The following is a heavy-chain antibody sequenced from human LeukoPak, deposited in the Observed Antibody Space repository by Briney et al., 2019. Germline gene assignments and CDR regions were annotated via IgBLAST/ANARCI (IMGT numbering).Heavy chain of an antibody. Sequence: ASVKVSCKASGYTFTGYYMHWVRQAPGQGLGWMGWINPNSGGANYAQKFQGRVTMTRDTSISTAYMELSMLRSDDTAVYYCAISQGSYYDTSGYLGGDYWGQGTLVTVSS. CDR1: GYTFTGYY. D-gene: IGHD3-22*01. CDR2: INPNSGGA. CDR3: AISQGSYYDTSGYLGGDY. V-gene: IGHV1-2*02. J-gene: IGHJ4*02.